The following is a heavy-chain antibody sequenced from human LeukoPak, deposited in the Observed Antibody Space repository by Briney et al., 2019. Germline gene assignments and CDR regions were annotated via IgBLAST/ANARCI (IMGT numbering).Heavy chain of an antibody. CDR2: ISVGGVTT. V-gene: IGHV3-23*01. CDR1: GFTFTSYA. Sequence: GASLRLSCAASGFTFTSYAMSWVRQVPEKGLEWVSAISVGGVTTYYADSVKGRFTLSRDNSKSTLYLQLNSLRAEDTAIYYCAKASGSSGHSFGYGMDVWGQGTTVTVSS. D-gene: IGHD6-19*01. CDR3: AKASGSSGHSFGYGMDV. J-gene: IGHJ6*02.